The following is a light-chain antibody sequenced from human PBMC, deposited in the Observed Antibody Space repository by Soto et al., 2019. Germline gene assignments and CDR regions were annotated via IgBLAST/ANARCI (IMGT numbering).Light chain of an antibody. Sequence: QSALTQPRSVSGSPGQSVTISCTGTSSDVGGYNYVSWYQHHPGKAPKLVIYDVSKRPSGVPDRFSGSKSGNTASLTISGLQAEDEADYYCCSYAGSALWVFGGGTKLTVL. CDR1: SSDVGGYNY. CDR3: CSYAGSALWV. CDR2: DVS. J-gene: IGLJ3*02. V-gene: IGLV2-11*01.